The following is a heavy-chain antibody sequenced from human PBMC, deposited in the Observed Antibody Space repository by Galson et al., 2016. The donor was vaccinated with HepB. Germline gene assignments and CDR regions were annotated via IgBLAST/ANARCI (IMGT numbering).Heavy chain of an antibody. CDR2: ISTYVGNT. D-gene: IGHD1-20*01. CDR1: GYTFSSYA. Sequence: SVKVSCKASGYTFSSYALSWVRQAPGQGLEWMGWISTYVGNTFYAQKFQDRVTLTTDTSTYTAYMGLRSLTSDDTAIYYCARTDNWNYFDFWGQGTLVTVSS. V-gene: IGHV1-18*01. CDR3: ARTDNWNYFDF. J-gene: IGHJ4*02.